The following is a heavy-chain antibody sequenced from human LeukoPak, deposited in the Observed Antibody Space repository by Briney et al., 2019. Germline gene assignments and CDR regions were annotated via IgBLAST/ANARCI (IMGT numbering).Heavy chain of an antibody. J-gene: IGHJ4*02. D-gene: IGHD1-26*01. CDR2: IIPIFGTA. CDR3: ARDADGSFDY. V-gene: IGHV1-69*13. Sequence: ASVKVSCKASGGTFSSYAISWVRQAPEQGLEWMGGIIPIFGTANYAQKFQGRVTITADESTSTAYTELSSLRSEDTAVYYCARDADGSFDYWGQGTLVTVSS. CDR1: GGTFSSYA.